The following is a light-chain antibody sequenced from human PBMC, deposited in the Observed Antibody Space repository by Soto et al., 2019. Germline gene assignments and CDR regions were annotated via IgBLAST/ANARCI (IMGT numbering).Light chain of an antibody. CDR2: DAS. Sequence: EFVLAQSPASLSLSRGARASRPCRAGQSISNYLAWYQHKPGQAPRLLIFDASNRATGIPARFSGSGSGTDFTLTISGLEPEDFAIYYCQKRGNWPQFGQGTRLEIK. CDR3: QKRGNWPQ. J-gene: IGKJ5*01. CDR1: QSISNY. V-gene: IGKV3-11*01.